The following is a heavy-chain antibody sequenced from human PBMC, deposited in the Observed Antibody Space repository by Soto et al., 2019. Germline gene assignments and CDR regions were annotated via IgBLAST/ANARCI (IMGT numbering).Heavy chain of an antibody. Sequence: SQTLSLTCVISGDSVSSNSVAWNWLRQSPSRGLEWLGRTYYRSKWFNDYTPSVKSRMTINADTSKNQFSLQLNSVTPEDTAIYYSARVRSRFVDYWGQGTLVTVSS. CDR3: ARVRSRFVDY. J-gene: IGHJ4*02. CDR1: GDSVSSNSVA. D-gene: IGHD3-10*01. V-gene: IGHV6-1*01. CDR2: TYYRSKWFN.